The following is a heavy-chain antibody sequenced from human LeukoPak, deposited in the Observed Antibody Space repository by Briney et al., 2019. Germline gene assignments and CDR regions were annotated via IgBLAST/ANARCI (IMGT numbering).Heavy chain of an antibody. Sequence: TSETLSLTCTVSGGSISSYYWSWIRQPPGKGLEWIGYIYYSGSTNYNPSLKSRVTISVDTSKNQFSLKLSSVTAADTAVYYCARLPMVRGVINAFDIWGQGTMVTVSS. J-gene: IGHJ3*02. CDR3: ARLPMVRGVINAFDI. CDR2: IYYSGST. D-gene: IGHD3-10*01. V-gene: IGHV4-59*01. CDR1: GGSISSYY.